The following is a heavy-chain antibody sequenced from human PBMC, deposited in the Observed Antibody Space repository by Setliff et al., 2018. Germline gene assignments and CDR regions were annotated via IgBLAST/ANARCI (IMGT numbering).Heavy chain of an antibody. Sequence: GSLRLSCVGSGFIFSNHRINWVRQAPGKGLEWVSSISSRVSDMYYADSVKGRFTISRDNAKNSVHLQMDSLRAEDSAVYYCARDVFDFRTGQGGPWGQGTRVTVSS. CDR1: GFIFSNHR. CDR2: ISSRVSDM. J-gene: IGHJ5*02. V-gene: IGHV3-21*06. D-gene: IGHD3-3*01. CDR3: ARDVFDFRTGQGGP.